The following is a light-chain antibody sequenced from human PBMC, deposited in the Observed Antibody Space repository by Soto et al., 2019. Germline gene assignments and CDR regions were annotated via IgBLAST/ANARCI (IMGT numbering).Light chain of an antibody. Sequence: QAVVTQPPSVSGAPGQRVTISCTGSSSNIGAGYDVHWYQQLPGTARKLLIYGNSNRPSGVPDRFSGSKSGTSASLAITGLQAEDEADYYCQSYDSSLRGVFGTGTKLTVL. J-gene: IGLJ1*01. CDR2: GNS. V-gene: IGLV1-40*01. CDR3: QSYDSSLRGV. CDR1: SSNIGAGYD.